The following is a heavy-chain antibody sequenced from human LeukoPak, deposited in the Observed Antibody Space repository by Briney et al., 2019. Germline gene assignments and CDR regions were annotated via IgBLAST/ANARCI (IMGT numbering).Heavy chain of an antibody. CDR3: ARASVGATIAYYMDV. CDR2: INPNSGGT. J-gene: IGHJ6*03. CDR1: GYTFTGYY. D-gene: IGHD1-26*01. V-gene: IGHV1-2*06. Sequence: ASVKVSCKASGYTFTGYYMHWVRQAPGQGPEWMGRINPNSGGTNYAQKFQGRVTMTRDTSISTAYMEPSRLRSDDTAVYYCARASVGATIAYYMDVWGKGTTVTVSS.